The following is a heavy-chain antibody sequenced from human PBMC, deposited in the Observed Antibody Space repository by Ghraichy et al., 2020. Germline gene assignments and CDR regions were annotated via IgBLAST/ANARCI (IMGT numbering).Heavy chain of an antibody. CDR3: ARGGLEWLLHPPYWFDP. D-gene: IGHD3-3*01. J-gene: IGHJ5*02. CDR1: GYTFTGYY. Sequence: ASVKVSCKASGYTFTGYYMHWVRQAPGQGLEWMGWINPNSGGTNYAQKFQGRVTMTRDTSISTAYMELSRLRSDDTAVYYCARGGLEWLLHPPYWFDPWGQGTLVTVSS. V-gene: IGHV1-2*02. CDR2: INPNSGGT.